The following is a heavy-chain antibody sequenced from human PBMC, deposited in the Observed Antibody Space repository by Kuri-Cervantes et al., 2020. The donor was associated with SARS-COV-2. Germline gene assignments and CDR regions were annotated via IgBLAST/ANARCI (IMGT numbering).Heavy chain of an antibody. CDR3: ARDTVEGAIYYYYMDV. D-gene: IGHD1-26*01. J-gene: IGHJ6*03. V-gene: IGHV3-21*01. Sequence: GESLKISCAASGFTLTKYTMTWVRQAPGKGLEWVSAISDNGSNIYYADSMKGRFTISRESGKNSLYLDMHNLRGDDTAVYYCARDTVEGAIYYYYMDVWGKGTTVTVSS. CDR1: GFTLTKYT. CDR2: ISDNGSNI.